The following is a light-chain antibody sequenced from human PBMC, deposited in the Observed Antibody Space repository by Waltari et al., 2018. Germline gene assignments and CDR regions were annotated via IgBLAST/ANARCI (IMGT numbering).Light chain of an antibody. CDR3: QVWDSNTNHVI. V-gene: IGLV3-21*04. CDR1: NIGVKS. CDR2: DDS. Sequence: SSVLTQPPSVSLAPGKTASITCGGNNIGVKSVHWYQQRPGQAPVLVIYDDSARPSGIPDRFSASNSGNTATLTISRVEAGDGADYYCQVWDSNTNHVIFGGGTKLTVL. J-gene: IGLJ2*01.